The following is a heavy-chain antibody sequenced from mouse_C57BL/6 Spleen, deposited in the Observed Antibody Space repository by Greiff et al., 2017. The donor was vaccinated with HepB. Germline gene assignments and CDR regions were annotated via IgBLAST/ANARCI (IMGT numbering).Heavy chain of an antibody. CDR2: FDPENGDT. CDR1: GFNIKDDY. V-gene: IGHV14-4*01. Sequence: EVKLMESGAELVRPGASVKLSCTASGFNIKDDYMHWVKQRPEQGLEWIGWFDPENGDTEYASKFQGKATITADTSSNTAYLQLSSLTSEDTAVYYCTTYYCNYGAYWGQGTLVTVSA. CDR3: TTYYCNYGAY. J-gene: IGHJ3*01. D-gene: IGHD2-1*01.